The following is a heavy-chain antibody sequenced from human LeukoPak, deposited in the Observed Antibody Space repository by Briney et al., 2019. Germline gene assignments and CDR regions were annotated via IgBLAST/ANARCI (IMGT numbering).Heavy chain of an antibody. Sequence: ASVTVSRKPSGGTFNNHAISWVRQAPGQGLEWMGGIIPIFGTADYAQKVQGRVTITTEESTSTAYMELSSLRSEDTAVYYCASRELESGWHYHYYMDVWGKGTTVTVSS. CDR2: IIPIFGTA. J-gene: IGHJ6*03. CDR3: ASRELESGWHYHYYMDV. D-gene: IGHD1-1*01. V-gene: IGHV1-69*05. CDR1: GGTFNNHA.